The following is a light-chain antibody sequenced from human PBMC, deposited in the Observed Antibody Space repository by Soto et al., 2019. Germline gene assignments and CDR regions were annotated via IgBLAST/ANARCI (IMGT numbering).Light chain of an antibody. CDR1: QSISSTH. J-gene: IGKJ2*01. CDR2: GSS. Sequence: EIVLTQSPGTLSLSPGERATLSCRASQSISSTHLAWYQHKPGQAPRLLIYGSSTRATGVPDRFSGSGSGTDFTLTITGLEPDDFAVYYCQLYGTSPPRYIFGQGPKLEIK. V-gene: IGKV3-20*01. CDR3: QLYGTSPPRYI.